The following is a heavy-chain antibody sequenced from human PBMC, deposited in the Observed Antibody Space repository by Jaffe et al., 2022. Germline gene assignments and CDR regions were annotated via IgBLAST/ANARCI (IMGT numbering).Heavy chain of an antibody. D-gene: IGHD4-17*01. J-gene: IGHJ4*02. Sequence: QVQLVESGGGVVQPGRSLRLSCAASGFTFSSYGMHWVRQAPGKGLEWVAVISYDGSNKYYADSVKGRFTISRDNSKNTLYLQMNSLRAEDTAVYYCAKDRDYGDDFGIFDYWGQGTLVTVSS. CDR1: GFTFSSYG. CDR3: AKDRDYGDDFGIFDY. V-gene: IGHV3-30*18. CDR2: ISYDGSNK.